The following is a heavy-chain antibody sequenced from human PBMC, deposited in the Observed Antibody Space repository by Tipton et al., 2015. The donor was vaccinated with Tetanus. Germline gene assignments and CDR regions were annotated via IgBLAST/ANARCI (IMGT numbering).Heavy chain of an antibody. V-gene: IGHV5-51*03. CDR1: GISFTNYW. CDR3: ARLGAGDRYFDF. CDR2: TYPGDFDT. J-gene: IGHJ4*02. D-gene: IGHD3-10*01. Sequence: QLVQSGAEVKKPGESLKISCKGFGISFTNYWIGWVRQMPGKGLELMGITYPGDFDTRYSPSFQGLVTISADKSNSTAYLQWSSLKASDTAMYYCARLGAGDRYFDFWGQGTLVTVTS.